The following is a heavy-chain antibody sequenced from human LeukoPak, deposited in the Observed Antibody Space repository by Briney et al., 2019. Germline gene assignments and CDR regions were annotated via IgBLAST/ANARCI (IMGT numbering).Heavy chain of an antibody. CDR3: ARDVVRIAVAGNWDY. CDR2: ISSSSSYI. J-gene: IGHJ4*02. V-gene: IGHV3-21*01. CDR1: GFTFSSYS. D-gene: IGHD6-19*01. Sequence: PGGSLRLSCAASGFTFSSYSMNWVRQAPGKGLEWVSSISSSSSYIYYADSVKGRFTISRGNAKNSLYLQMNSLRAEDTAVYYCARDVVRIAVAGNWDYWGQGTLVTVSS.